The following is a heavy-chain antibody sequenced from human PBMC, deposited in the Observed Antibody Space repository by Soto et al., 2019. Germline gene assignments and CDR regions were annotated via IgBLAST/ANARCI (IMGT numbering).Heavy chain of an antibody. V-gene: IGHV4-31*03. CDR1: SGSISSGGYY. D-gene: IGHD1-1*01. CDR2: IYYSGST. J-gene: IGHJ4*02. CDR3: ATLVNSWHYFDY. Sequence: SETLSLTCTVSSGSISSGGYYWSWIRQHPGKGLEWIGYIYYSGSTYYNPSLKSRVTISVDTSKNQFSLKLSSVTAADTAVYYCATLVNSWHYFDYWGQGTLVTVSS.